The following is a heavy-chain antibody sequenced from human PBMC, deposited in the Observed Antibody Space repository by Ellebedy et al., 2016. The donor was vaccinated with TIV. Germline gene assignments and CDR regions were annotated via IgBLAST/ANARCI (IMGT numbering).Heavy chain of an antibody. CDR1: GFTFSDYS. J-gene: IGHJ4*02. Sequence: GESLKISCVVSGFTFSDYSVNWVRQAPGKGLEWISYIGGDIYYADSVKGRFTVSRGNAKNSLSLQMTSLRVEDTAVYYCARDYGWQLRDWGQGTLVTVSS. V-gene: IGHV3-21*05. D-gene: IGHD4-23*01. CDR2: IGGDI. CDR3: ARDYGWQLRD.